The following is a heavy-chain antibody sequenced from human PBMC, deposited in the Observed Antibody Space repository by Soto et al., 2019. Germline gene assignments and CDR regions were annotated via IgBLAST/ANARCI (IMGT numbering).Heavy chain of an antibody. V-gene: IGHV4-30-2*01. Sequence: SETLSLTCAVSGGSISSGGYSWSWIRQPPGKGLEWIGYIYHSGSTYYNPSLKSRVTISVDTSKNQFSLKLSSVTAADTAVYYCARVIDRYYFDCWGQGTLVTVSS. CDR3: ARVIDRYYFDC. J-gene: IGHJ4*02. CDR1: GGSISSGGYS. CDR2: IYHSGST. D-gene: IGHD3-22*01.